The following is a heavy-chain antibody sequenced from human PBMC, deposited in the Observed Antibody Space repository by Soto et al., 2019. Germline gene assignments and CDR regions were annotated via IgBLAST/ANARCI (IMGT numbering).Heavy chain of an antibody. CDR3: NRFYALCN. CDR1: GVPFNASA. Sequence: PGGALRLSCAASGVPFNASAMHWVRQSSGNGLEWVARIRTKAYGYATAYTASVKGRFTISIDGSNNTVYLQLNSLKIEDTALYYCNRFYALCNWGQG. CDR2: IRTKAYGYAT. J-gene: IGHJ4*02. D-gene: IGHD2-2*01. V-gene: IGHV3-73*01.